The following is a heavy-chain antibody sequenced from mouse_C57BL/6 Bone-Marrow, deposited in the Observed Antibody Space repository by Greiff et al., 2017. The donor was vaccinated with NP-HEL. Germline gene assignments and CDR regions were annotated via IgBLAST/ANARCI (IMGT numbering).Heavy chain of an antibody. J-gene: IGHJ1*03. Sequence: EVQLQESGGGLVKPGGSLKLSCAASGFTFSSYAMSWVRQTPEKRLEWVATISDGGSYTYYPDNVKGRFTISRDNAKNNLYLQMSHLKSEDTAMYYCAREAVVARDWYFDVWGKGTTVTVSS. CDR1: GFTFSSYA. V-gene: IGHV5-4*01. CDR2: ISDGGSYT. D-gene: IGHD1-1*01. CDR3: AREAVVARDWYFDV.